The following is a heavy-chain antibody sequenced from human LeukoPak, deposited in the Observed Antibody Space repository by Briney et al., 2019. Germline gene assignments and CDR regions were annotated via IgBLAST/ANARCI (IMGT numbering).Heavy chain of an antibody. Sequence: GGSLRLSCAASGFTFDDYTMHWVRQAPGKGLEWVSLISWDGGSTYYADSVKGRFTISRDNSKNSLYLQMNSLRTEDTALYYCATGTGYSGSSIDYWGQGTLVTASS. CDR3: ATGTGYSGSSIDY. CDR1: GFTFDDYT. CDR2: ISWDGGST. V-gene: IGHV3-43*01. D-gene: IGHD6-6*01. J-gene: IGHJ4*02.